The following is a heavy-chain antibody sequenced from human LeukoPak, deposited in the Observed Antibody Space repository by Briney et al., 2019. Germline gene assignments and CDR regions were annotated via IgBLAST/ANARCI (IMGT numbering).Heavy chain of an antibody. CDR3: ARVGGDTGGDY. CDR2: IKQDGSEK. Sequence: GGSLRLSCAASGFTFSSYRMSWVRKAPGKGLEWVTNIKQDGSEKYYVDSVKGRFTISRDNAKNSLYLQMNSLRAEDTAVYYCARVGGDTGGDYWGQGTLFTVSS. V-gene: IGHV3-7*01. CDR1: GFTFSSYR. D-gene: IGHD2-21*02. J-gene: IGHJ4*02.